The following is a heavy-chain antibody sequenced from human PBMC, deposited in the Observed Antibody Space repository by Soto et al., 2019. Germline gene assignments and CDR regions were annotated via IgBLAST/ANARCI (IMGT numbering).Heavy chain of an antibody. V-gene: IGHV4-59*01. CDR2: IYYSGST. J-gene: IGHJ4*02. CDR3: ARSPDAEGGYGSFGY. CDR1: GGSISSYY. D-gene: IGHD5-12*01. Sequence: PSETLSLTCTVSGGSISSYYWSWIRQPPGKGLEWIGYIYYSGSTNYNPSLKSRVTISVDTSKNQFSLKLSSVTAADTAVYYCARSPDAEGGYGSFGYWGQGTLVTVSS.